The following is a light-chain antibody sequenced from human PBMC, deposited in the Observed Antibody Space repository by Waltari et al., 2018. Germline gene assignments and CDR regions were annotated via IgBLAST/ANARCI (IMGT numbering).Light chain of an antibody. V-gene: IGLV4-69*01. CDR3: QTWGTGIWV. Sequence: QLVLTQSPSASASLGASVKLTCTLSSGHSSSAIAWHQQQPEKGPRYLMKLNSDGSHTKGDGIPDRFSGSSSGAERYLTISSLQSEDEADYYCQTWGTGIWVFGGWTKLTVL. J-gene: IGLJ3*02. CDR1: SGHSSSA. CDR2: LNSDGSH.